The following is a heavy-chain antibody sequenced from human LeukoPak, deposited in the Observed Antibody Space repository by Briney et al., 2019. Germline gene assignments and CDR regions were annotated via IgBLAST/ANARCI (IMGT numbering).Heavy chain of an antibody. CDR3: ARSLTTLTYEGY. V-gene: IGHV3-21*01. CDR2: INSGSTYT. D-gene: IGHD1-1*01. J-gene: IGHJ4*02. Sequence: GGSLRLSCAASGFTFTSYWMNWVRQAPGKGLEWVSSINSGSTYTYYTESVKGRFTVSRDNAKNSLFLQMNSLRAEDTAIYYCARSLTTLTYEGYWGQGTLVTVSS. CDR1: GFTFTSYW.